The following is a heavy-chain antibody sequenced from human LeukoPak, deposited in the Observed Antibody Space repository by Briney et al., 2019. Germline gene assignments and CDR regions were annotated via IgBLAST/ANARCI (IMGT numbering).Heavy chain of an antibody. CDR1: GFTFSSYA. CDR2: INQDGSEK. CDR3: TRSLDY. J-gene: IGHJ4*02. V-gene: IGHV3-7*01. Sequence: GGSLRHSCAASGFTFSSYAMSWVRRAPGKGLEWVANINQDGSEKYYVDSVKGRFTISRDNAKNSLYLQMNSLRAEDTATYYCTRSLDYWGRGIQVTVSS.